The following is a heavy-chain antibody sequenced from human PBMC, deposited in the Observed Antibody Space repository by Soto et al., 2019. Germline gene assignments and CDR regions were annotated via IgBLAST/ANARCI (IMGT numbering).Heavy chain of an antibody. CDR2: ISAYNGNT. V-gene: IGHV1-18*01. CDR3: ARKMGSTSYYYYGMDV. J-gene: IGHJ6*02. CDR1: GYTFTSYG. D-gene: IGHD2-2*01. Sequence: ASVKVSCKASGYTFTSYGISWVRQAPGQGLEWMGWISAYNGNTNYAQKLQGRVTMTTDTSTSTAYMELRSLRSDDTAVYYCARKMGSTSYYYYGMDVWGQGTTVTSP.